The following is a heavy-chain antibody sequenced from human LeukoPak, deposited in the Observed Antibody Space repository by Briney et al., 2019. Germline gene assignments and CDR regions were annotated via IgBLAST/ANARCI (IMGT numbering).Heavy chain of an antibody. V-gene: IGHV3-30*18. J-gene: IGHJ3*02. CDR1: GFTFSSYG. Sequence: GGSLRLSCEASGFTFSSYGMHWVRQAPGKGLEWVAVISYDGSNKNYADSVKGRLTISRDNSKNTLYLQMNSLRAEDTAVYYCAKEAGSPRTFDIWGQGTMVTVSS. CDR2: ISYDGSNK. CDR3: AKEAGSPRTFDI. D-gene: IGHD6-13*01.